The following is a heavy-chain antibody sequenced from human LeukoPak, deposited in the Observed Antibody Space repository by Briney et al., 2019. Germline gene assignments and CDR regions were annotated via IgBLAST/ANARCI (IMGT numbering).Heavy chain of an antibody. D-gene: IGHD3-22*01. CDR3: TKDRPNYYGSNGHYYRQNGDF. J-gene: IGHJ4*02. CDR1: GFTFSSYA. V-gene: IGHV3-23*01. CDR2: ISGSGGST. Sequence: PGGSLRLSCAASGFTFSSYAMSWVRQAPGKGLEWVSAISGSGGSTFYADSVKGRFTISRDNSESTLYLQMNILRAEDTAKYYCTKDRPNYYGSNGHYYRQNGDFWGQGTLVTVSS.